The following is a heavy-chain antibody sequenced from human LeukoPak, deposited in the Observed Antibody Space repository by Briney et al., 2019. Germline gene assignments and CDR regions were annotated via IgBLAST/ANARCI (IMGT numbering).Heavy chain of an antibody. CDR2: ISGSGGST. CDR1: GFTFSSYS. Sequence: PGGSLRLSCAASGFTFSSYSMNWVRQAPGKGLEWVSAISGSGGSTYYADSVKGRFTISRDNSKNTLYLQMNSLRAEDTAVYYCAKDHRSGWFFDYWGQGTLVTVSS. J-gene: IGHJ4*02. CDR3: AKDHRSGWFFDY. V-gene: IGHV3-23*01. D-gene: IGHD6-19*01.